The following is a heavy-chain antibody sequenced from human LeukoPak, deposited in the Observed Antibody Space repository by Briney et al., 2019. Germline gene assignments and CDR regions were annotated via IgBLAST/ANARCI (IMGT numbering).Heavy chain of an antibody. J-gene: IGHJ4*02. Sequence: PGGSLLLSCAASGFTFSSYSMNWVRQAPGKGLEWVSSISSSSSYIYYADSVKGRFTISRDNATNSLYLQMNSLRAEDTAVYYCARSPATIPAMVRPTPTSTIDYWGQGTLVTVSS. CDR3: ARSPATIPAMVRPTPTSTIDY. V-gene: IGHV3-21*01. CDR2: ISSSSSYI. CDR1: GFTFSSYS. D-gene: IGHD5-18*01.